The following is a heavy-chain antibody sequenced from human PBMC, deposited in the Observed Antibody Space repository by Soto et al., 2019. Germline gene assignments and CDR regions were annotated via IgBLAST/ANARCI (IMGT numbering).Heavy chain of an antibody. J-gene: IGHJ6*02. CDR3: ARDRGRDGYNFHYNYYYGMDV. D-gene: IGHD5-12*01. CDR1: GYTFTGYY. V-gene: IGHV1-2*04. Sequence: ASVKVSCKASGYTFTGYYMHWVRQAPGQGLEWMGWINPNSGGTNYAQKFQGWVTMTRNTSISTAYMELSRLRSDDTAVYYCARDRGRDGYNFHYNYYYGMDVWGQGTTVTVSS. CDR2: INPNSGGT.